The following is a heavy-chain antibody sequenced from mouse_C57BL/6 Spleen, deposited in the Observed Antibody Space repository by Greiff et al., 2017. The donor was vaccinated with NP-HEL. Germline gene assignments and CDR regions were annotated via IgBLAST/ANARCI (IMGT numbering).Heavy chain of an antibody. CDR3: VRDQAYDYDEDWYFDV. V-gene: IGHV10-3*01. CDR2: IRSKSSNYAT. Sequence: DVHLVESGGGLVQPKGSLKLSCAASGFTFNTYAMHWVRQAPGKGLEWVARIRSKSSNYATYYADSVKDRFTISRDDSQSMLYLQMNNLKTEDTAMYYCVRDQAYDYDEDWYFDVWGTGTTVTVSS. J-gene: IGHJ1*03. D-gene: IGHD2-4*01. CDR1: GFTFNTYA.